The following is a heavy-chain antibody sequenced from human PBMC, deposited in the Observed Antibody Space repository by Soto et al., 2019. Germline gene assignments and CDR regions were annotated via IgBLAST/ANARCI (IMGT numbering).Heavy chain of an antibody. CDR1: GGTFSSYA. J-gene: IGHJ4*02. V-gene: IGHV1-69*06. Sequence: QVQLVQSGAEVKKPGSSVKVSCKASGGTFSSYAISWVRQAPGQGLEWMGGIIPIFGTANYAQKFQGRVTITADKATSTAYMELSSLRSEDKAVYYCARATYYYDSSGYTHFDYWGQGTLVTVSS. CDR3: ARATYYYDSSGYTHFDY. D-gene: IGHD3-22*01. CDR2: IIPIFGTA.